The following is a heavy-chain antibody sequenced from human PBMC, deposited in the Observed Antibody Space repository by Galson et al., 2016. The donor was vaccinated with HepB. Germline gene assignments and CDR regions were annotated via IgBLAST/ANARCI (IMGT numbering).Heavy chain of an antibody. J-gene: IGHJ5*02. Sequence: SETLSLTCTVSGGSISSSSYYWGWIRQPPGKGLEWIGSIYYSGSTYYNPSLKGRVTISVDTSKNQFSLKLSSVTAAATAVYYCARHLKIQLWLRGNWFDPWGQGTLVTVSS. D-gene: IGHD5-18*01. CDR1: GGSISSSSYY. V-gene: IGHV4-39*01. CDR2: IYYSGST. CDR3: ARHLKIQLWLRGNWFDP.